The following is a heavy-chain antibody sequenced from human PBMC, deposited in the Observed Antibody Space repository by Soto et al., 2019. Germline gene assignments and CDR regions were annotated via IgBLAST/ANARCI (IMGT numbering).Heavy chain of an antibody. J-gene: IGHJ4*02. D-gene: IGHD3-22*01. CDR2: ISISSSTI. V-gene: IGHV3-48*02. CDR1: GFTFSTYT. CDR3: ARGYYYDSSGYYTLLDY. Sequence: HPVGSLRLSCAASGFTFSTYTMNWVRQAPGKGLEWVSDISISSSTIYYADSVKGRFTISRDNAKNSLYLQMNGLRDEDTAVYYCARGYYYDSSGYYTLLDYWGRGTLVTVSS.